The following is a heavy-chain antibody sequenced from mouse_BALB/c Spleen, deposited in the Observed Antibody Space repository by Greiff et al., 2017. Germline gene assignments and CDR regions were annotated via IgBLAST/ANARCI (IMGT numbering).Heavy chain of an antibody. V-gene: IGHV5-6-3*01. D-gene: IGHD2-4*01. J-gene: IGHJ3*01. Sequence: EVMLVESGGGLVQPGGSLKLSCAASGFTFSSYGMSWVRQTPDKRLELVATINSNGGSTYYPDSVKGRFTISRDNAKNTLYLQMSSLKSEDTAMYYCASLYDYDSWFAYWGQGTLVTVSA. CDR2: INSNGGST. CDR3: ASLYDYDSWFAY. CDR1: GFTFSSYG.